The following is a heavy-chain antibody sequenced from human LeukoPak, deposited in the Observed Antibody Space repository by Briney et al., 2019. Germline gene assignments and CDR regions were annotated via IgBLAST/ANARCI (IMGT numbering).Heavy chain of an antibody. V-gene: IGHV3-53*01. CDR2: ITSDGST. J-gene: IGHJ6*03. CDR1: GFTVSSNS. Sequence: PGGSLRLSCTVSGFTVSSNSMSWVRQAPGKGLEWVSGITSDGSTYYADSVKGRFTISRDNSKNTLYLQMNSLRAEDRALYYCAREYMDVWGKGTMVTISS. CDR3: AREYMDV.